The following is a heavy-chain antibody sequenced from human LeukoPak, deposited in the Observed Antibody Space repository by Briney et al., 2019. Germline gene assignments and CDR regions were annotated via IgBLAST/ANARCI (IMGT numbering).Heavy chain of an antibody. Sequence: ASVKVSCKASGYTFTSYDINWVRQATGQGLEWMGWMNPNSGNTGYAQKLQGRVTMTTDTSTSTAYMELRSLRSDDTAVYYCARVTFGGVIVTYYFDYWGQGTLVTVSS. V-gene: IGHV1-8*02. D-gene: IGHD3-16*02. CDR2: MNPNSGNT. J-gene: IGHJ4*02. CDR3: ARVTFGGVIVTYYFDY. CDR1: GYTFTSYD.